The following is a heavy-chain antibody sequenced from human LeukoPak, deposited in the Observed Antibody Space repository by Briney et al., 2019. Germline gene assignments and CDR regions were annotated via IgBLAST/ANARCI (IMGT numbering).Heavy chain of an antibody. CDR2: INHSGST. V-gene: IGHV4-34*01. J-gene: IGHJ4*02. D-gene: IGHD3-10*01. Sequence: SETLSLTCAVYGGSFSGYYWSWIRQPPGKGLEWIGEINHSGSTNYNPSLKSRDTISVDTSKNQFSLKLSSVTAADTAVYYCARVGYGSGSRVDYWGQGTLVTVSS. CDR1: GGSFSGYY. CDR3: ARVGYGSGSRVDY.